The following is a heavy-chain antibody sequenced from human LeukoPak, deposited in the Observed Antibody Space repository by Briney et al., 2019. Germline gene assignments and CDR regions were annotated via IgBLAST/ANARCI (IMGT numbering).Heavy chain of an antibody. V-gene: IGHV3-7*01. J-gene: IGHJ3*02. CDR3: ARVCSGGSCYPLGDAFDI. CDR1: GFTFSSYW. CDR2: IKQDGSEK. D-gene: IGHD2-15*01. Sequence: GGSLRLSCAASGFTFSSYWMSWVRQAPGKGLEWVANIKQDGSEKYYVDSVKGRFTISRDNAKNSLYLQMNSLRAEDTAMYYCARVCSGGSCYPLGDAFDIWGQGTMVTVSS.